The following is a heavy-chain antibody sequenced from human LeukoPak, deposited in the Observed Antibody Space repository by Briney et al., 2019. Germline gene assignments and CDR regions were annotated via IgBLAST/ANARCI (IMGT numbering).Heavy chain of an antibody. J-gene: IGHJ3*02. D-gene: IGHD2-15*01. CDR2: ISGSGGST. Sequence: GGSLRLSCAASGFTFSGYAMSWVRQAPGKGLEWVSAISGSGGSTYYADSVKGRFTISRDNSKNTLYLQMNSLRAEDTAVYYCARGVAPTPDAFDIWGQGTMVTVSS. CDR3: ARGVAPTPDAFDI. V-gene: IGHV3-23*01. CDR1: GFTFSGYA.